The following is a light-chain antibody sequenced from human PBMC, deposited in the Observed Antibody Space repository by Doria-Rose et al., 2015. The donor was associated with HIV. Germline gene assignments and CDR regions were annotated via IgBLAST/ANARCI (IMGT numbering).Light chain of an antibody. CDR3: HQYGTSWT. CDR2: DGS. CDR1: QSFSSTY. J-gene: IGKJ1*01. Sequence: TQSPGTLSLSPGERATLSCRASQSFSSTYLAWYQQKPGQAPSLLIYDGSTSATGIPDRFSASGSRTDLTLTINRLEPEDFALYYCHQYGTSWTFGQGTKVEI. V-gene: IGKV3-20*01.